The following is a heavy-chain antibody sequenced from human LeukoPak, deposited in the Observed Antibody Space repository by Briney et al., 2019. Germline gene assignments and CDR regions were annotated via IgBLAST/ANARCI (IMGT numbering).Heavy chain of an antibody. CDR1: AGSISSGGYY. J-gene: IGHJ6*04. D-gene: IGHD2-2*01. CDR3: AGESCSSTSCYGRVDYYYYGMDV. V-gene: IGHV4-31*03. Sequence: PSQTLSLTCTVSAGSISSGGYYWSWIRQHPGKGLEWIGYIYYSGSTYYNPSLKSRVTISVDTSKNQFSLKLSSVTAADTAVYYCAGESCSSTSCYGRVDYYYYGMDVWGKGTTVTVSS. CDR2: IYYSGST.